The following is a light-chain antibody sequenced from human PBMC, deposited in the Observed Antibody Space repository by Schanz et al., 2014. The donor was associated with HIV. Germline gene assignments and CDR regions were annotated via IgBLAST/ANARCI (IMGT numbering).Light chain of an antibody. CDR3: ASWDDSLNGWV. CDR1: SSNIKFNA. Sequence: QTVVTQPPSASGTPGQRVTISCSGSSSNIKFNAVNWYQHLPGKGPKLLIYATYNRPSGVPDRFSGSGSDTSASLAISGLQSEDEADYYCASWDDSLNGWVFGGGTKVTVL. J-gene: IGLJ3*02. V-gene: IGLV1-44*01. CDR2: ATY.